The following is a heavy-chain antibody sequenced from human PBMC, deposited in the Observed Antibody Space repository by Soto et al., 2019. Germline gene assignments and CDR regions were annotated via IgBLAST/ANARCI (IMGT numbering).Heavy chain of an antibody. CDR3: ARDRGIAAAPALYYFDY. CDR2: INPSGGST. V-gene: IGHV1-46*01. J-gene: IGHJ4*02. D-gene: IGHD6-13*01. Sequence: QVQLVQSGAEVKKPGASVKVSCKASGYTFTSYYMHWVRQAPGQGLEWLGIINPSGGSTSYAQKFQGRVTMTRYTSTSTVYMELSSLRSEDTAVYYWARDRGIAAAPALYYFDYWGQGTLVTVSS. CDR1: GYTFTSYY.